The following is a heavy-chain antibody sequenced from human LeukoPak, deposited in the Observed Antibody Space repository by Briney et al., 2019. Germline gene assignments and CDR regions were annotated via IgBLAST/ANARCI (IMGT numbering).Heavy chain of an antibody. CDR1: GFIFSDYG. J-gene: IGHJ3*02. V-gene: IGHV3-30*02. D-gene: IGHD3-3*01. CDR2: IRYGSNK. Sequence: GGSLRLSCAASGFIFSDYGMHWVRQAPGKGLEWVAFIRYGSNKYHADSVKGPFTISRDYSKNTLYLQMNSLRAEDTAVYYCAKIGESYGTGAFDIWGQGTMVTVSS. CDR3: AKIGESYGTGAFDI.